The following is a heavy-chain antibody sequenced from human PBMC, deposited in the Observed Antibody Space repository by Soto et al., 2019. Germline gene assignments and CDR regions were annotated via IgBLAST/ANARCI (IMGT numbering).Heavy chain of an antibody. D-gene: IGHD5-18*01. CDR1: GGSVSSGSYY. V-gene: IGHV4-61*01. CDR2: IYYSGST. Sequence: PSETLSLTCTVSGGSVSSGSYYWSWIRQPPGKGLEWIGYIYYSGSTNYNPSLKSRVTISVDTSKNQFSLKLSSVTAADTAVYYCARKRRTRGYSHYPSSYFDYWGQGTLVTVSS. J-gene: IGHJ4*02. CDR3: ARKRRTRGYSHYPSSYFDY.